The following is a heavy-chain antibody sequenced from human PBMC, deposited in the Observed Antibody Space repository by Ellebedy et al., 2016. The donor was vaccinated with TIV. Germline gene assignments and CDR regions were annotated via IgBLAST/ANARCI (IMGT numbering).Heavy chain of an antibody. Sequence: SETLSLXCTVSGGSISSGSFYWSWIRQPAGKGLEWIGRIYTSGSTNYIPSLKSRVTMSVDTSKNQFSLKLSSVTAADTAVYYCARGANNWFDPWGQGTLVTVSS. CDR1: GGSISSGSFY. CDR3: ARGANNWFDP. J-gene: IGHJ5*02. V-gene: IGHV4-61*02. CDR2: IYTSGST.